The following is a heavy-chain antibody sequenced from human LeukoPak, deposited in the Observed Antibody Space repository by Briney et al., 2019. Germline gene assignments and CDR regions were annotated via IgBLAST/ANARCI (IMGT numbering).Heavy chain of an antibody. CDR3: ASGGLRFLEWLSEYYFDY. D-gene: IGHD3-3*01. V-gene: IGHV3-21*01. CDR1: GFTFSSYW. J-gene: IGHJ4*02. Sequence: GGSLRLSCAASGFTFSSYWMSWIRQAPGKGLEWVSSISSSSSYIYYADSVKGRFTISRDNAKNSLYLQMNSLRAEDTAVYYCASGGLRFLEWLSEYYFDYWGQGTLVTVSS. CDR2: ISSSSSYI.